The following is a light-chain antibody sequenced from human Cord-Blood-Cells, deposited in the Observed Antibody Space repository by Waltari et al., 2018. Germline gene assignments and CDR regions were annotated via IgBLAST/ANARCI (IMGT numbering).Light chain of an antibody. CDR2: NVS. J-gene: IGLJ3*02. CDR3: SSYTSSSTWV. CDR1: SSDVGGYNY. V-gene: IGLV2-14*01. Sequence: QSALTQPASVSGSPGQSLTISCTGTSSDVGGYNYVSWYQQPPGKAPALMIYNVSNRPSGVSNRFSGSKSGNTASLTISGLQAEDEADYYCSSYTSSSTWVFGGGTKLTVL.